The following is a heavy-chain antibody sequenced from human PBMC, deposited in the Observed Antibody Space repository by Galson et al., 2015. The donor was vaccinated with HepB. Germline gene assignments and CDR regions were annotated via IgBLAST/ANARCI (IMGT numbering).Heavy chain of an antibody. Sequence: SVKVSCKASGYTFTSYGISWVRQAPGQGLEWMGWISAYNGNTNYAQKLQGRVTMTTDTSTSTAYMELRSLRSDDTAVYYCARDRSPGYCSGGSCYSFLIFDYWGQGTLVTVSS. V-gene: IGHV1-18*04. CDR3: ARDRSPGYCSGGSCYSFLIFDY. CDR2: ISAYNGNT. D-gene: IGHD2-15*01. CDR1: GYTFTSYG. J-gene: IGHJ4*02.